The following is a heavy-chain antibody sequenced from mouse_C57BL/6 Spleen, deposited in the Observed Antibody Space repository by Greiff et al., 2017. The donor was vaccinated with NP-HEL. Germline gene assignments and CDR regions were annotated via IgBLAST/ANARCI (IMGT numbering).Heavy chain of an antibody. V-gene: IGHV1-61*01. CDR3: AREDSNSRFAY. CDR2: IYPSDSET. CDR1: GYTFTSYW. D-gene: IGHD2-5*01. J-gene: IGHJ3*01. Sequence: QVQLKQPGAELVRPGSSVKLSCKASGYTFTSYWMDWVKQRPGQGLEWIGNIYPSDSETHYNQKFKDKATLTVDKSSSTAYMQLSSLTSEDSAVYYCAREDSNSRFAYWGQGTLVTVSA.